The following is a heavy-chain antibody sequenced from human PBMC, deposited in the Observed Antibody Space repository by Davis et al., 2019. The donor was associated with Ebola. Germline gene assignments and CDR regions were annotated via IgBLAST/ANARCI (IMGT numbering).Heavy chain of an antibody. J-gene: IGHJ6*02. CDR1: GLTFSSYE. CDR3: ARDNDIVVGGYYYYGMDV. Sequence: GESLKISCAASGLTFSSYEMNWVRQAPGKGLEWVSYISSSGSTIYYADSVKGRFTISRDNAKNSLYLQMNSLRAEDTAVYYCARDNDIVVGGYYYYGMDVWGQGTTVTVSS. D-gene: IGHD2-2*01. V-gene: IGHV3-48*03. CDR2: ISSSGSTI.